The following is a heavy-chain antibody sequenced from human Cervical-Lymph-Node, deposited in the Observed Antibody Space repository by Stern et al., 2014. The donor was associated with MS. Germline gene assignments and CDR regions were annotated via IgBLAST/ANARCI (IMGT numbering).Heavy chain of an antibody. V-gene: IGHV2-5*02. CDR2: IYCDDDK. CDR3: AHRKAYNTNWDAGWFGP. D-gene: IGHD1-1*01. Sequence: QVTLKESGPTLVKPTQTLTLTCTFSGFSLSTSGVGVGWVSQPPGKALEWLAFIYCDDDKRYSPSLKSRLTIAKDTSKNQVVLIMTNMDPVDTATYYCAHRKAYNTNWDAGWFGPWGQGTLVTVSS. CDR1: GFSLSTSGVG. J-gene: IGHJ5*02.